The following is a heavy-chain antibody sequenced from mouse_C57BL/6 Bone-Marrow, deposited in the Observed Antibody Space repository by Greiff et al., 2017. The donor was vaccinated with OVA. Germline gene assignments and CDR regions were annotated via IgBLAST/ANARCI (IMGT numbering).Heavy chain of an antibody. CDR3: ARIYYGNYLDY. V-gene: IGHV1-61*01. Sequence: QVQLQQPGAELVRPGSSVKLSCKASGYTFTSYWMDWVKQRPGQGLEWIGNIYPSDSETHYNQKFKDKATLTVDKSSSTAYMQLSSLTSEDSAVYYCARIYYGNYLDYWGQGTTLTVSS. D-gene: IGHD2-1*01. CDR2: IYPSDSET. J-gene: IGHJ2*01. CDR1: GYTFTSYW.